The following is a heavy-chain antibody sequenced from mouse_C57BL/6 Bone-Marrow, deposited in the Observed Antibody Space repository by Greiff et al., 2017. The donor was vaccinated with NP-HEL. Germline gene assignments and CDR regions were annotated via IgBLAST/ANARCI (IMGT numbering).Heavy chain of an antibody. CDR3: TSSLIRESAKDY. Sequence: VQLQQSGVELVRPGASVTLSCKASGYTFIDYEMHWVKQTPVHVLEWFGGIDLETGGTASIQKFKGKAILTADKSSSTAYMELRSLTSEDSAVYYCTSSLIRESAKDYWGQGTSVTVSS. CDR2: IDLETGGT. V-gene: IGHV1-15*01. J-gene: IGHJ4*01. D-gene: IGHD1-1*01. CDR1: GYTFIDYE.